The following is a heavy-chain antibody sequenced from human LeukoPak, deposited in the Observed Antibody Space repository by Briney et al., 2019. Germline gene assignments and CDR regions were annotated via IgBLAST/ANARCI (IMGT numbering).Heavy chain of an antibody. Sequence: PSETLSLTCTVSGDSISDYYWTWIRQPAGKGLEWIGRIYRSGTTNYNPSLKSRVTMSVDTSKNQFSLKLSSVTAADTAVYYCAKDSSTWGNLAGHFDSWGQGTLVTVSS. V-gene: IGHV4-4*07. D-gene: IGHD6-13*01. CDR1: GDSISDYY. J-gene: IGHJ4*02. CDR3: AKDSSTWGNLAGHFDS. CDR2: IYRSGTT.